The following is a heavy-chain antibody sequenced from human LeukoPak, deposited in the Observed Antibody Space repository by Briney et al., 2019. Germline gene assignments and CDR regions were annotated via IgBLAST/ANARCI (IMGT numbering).Heavy chain of an antibody. V-gene: IGHV3-23*01. CDR3: AKEDNYYASGSPFDY. D-gene: IGHD3-10*01. CDR2: ISASGGGT. Sequence: PGGSLRLSCAASGFTFSNNAMSWVRQAPGKGLEWVSAISASGGGTYYADSVKGRFTISRDNSRNTLYLQMNSLRAEDTAVYYCAKEDNYYASGSPFDYWGQGTLVTVSS. J-gene: IGHJ4*02. CDR1: GFTFSNNA.